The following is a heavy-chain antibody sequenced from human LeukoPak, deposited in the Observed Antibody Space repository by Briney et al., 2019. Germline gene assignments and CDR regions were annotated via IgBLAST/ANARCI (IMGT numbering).Heavy chain of an antibody. Sequence: SETLSLTCTVSGGSVSGTHYWSWIRQPPGKGLEWIAYIYHTGSTDSNPSLKSRVTISLDTSKNQFSLMLSSVTAADTAVYYCAREALEDSYGNWFDPWGLGTLVTVSS. D-gene: IGHD5-18*01. CDR1: GGSVSGTHY. V-gene: IGHV4-61*01. CDR3: AREALEDSYGNWFDP. CDR2: IYHTGST. J-gene: IGHJ5*02.